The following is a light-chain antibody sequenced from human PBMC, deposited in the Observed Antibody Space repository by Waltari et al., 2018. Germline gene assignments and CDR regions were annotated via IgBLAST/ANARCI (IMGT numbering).Light chain of an antibody. J-gene: IGKJ1*01. CDR3: QQYGSSRT. CDR2: GAS. CDR1: QSVSSSY. V-gene: IGKV3-20*01. Sequence: EIVLTQSPGTLSLSPGERATLSCRASQSVSSSYLAWYQQKPGQPPRLLIYGASSRATGIPDMFSGSGSGTDFTLTISRLEPEDFALYYCQQYGSSRTFGQGTKVEIK.